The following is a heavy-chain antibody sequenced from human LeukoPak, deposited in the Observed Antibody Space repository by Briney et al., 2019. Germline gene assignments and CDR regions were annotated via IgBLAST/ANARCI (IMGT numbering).Heavy chain of an antibody. V-gene: IGHV4-34*01. Sequence: SETLSLTCAVYGGSFSDYYWSWIRQPPGKGLEWIGEINHSGTTNYSPSLKSRVSISVDTSKNQFSLKLNSVTAADTAVYYCGVLYYYYYYMDVWGKGTTVTVSS. D-gene: IGHD4/OR15-4a*01. J-gene: IGHJ6*03. CDR3: GVLYYYYYYMDV. CDR1: GGSFSDYY. CDR2: INHSGTT.